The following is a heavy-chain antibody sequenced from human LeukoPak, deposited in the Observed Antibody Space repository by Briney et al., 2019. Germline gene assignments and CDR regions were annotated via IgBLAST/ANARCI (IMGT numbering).Heavy chain of an antibody. D-gene: IGHD6-13*01. V-gene: IGHV3-23*01. Sequence: GGSLRLSCAGSGFTFDSFAMSWVRQAPGKGLEWVSAISGSGGSIYYADSVKGRFTISRDNSKNTLYLQMNSLRAEDTAVYYCAKDFRGRGIAASSKLNWFDPWGQGTLVTVSS. CDR1: GFTFDSFA. J-gene: IGHJ5*02. CDR3: AKDFRGRGIAASSKLNWFDP. CDR2: ISGSGGSI.